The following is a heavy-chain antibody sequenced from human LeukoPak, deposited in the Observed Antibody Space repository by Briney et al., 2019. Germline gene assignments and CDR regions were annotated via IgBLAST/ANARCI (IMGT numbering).Heavy chain of an antibody. J-gene: IGHJ4*02. CDR3: ARHFYSSGSYQDY. Sequence: PGGSLRLSCAASGFTFSSYEMNWVRQAPGKGLKWVSYISSSGSTIYYADSVKGRFTISRDNAKNSLYLQMNNLRAEDTAVYYCARHFYSSGSYQDYWGQGTLVTVSS. CDR2: ISSSGSTI. D-gene: IGHD6-19*01. CDR1: GFTFSSYE. V-gene: IGHV3-48*03.